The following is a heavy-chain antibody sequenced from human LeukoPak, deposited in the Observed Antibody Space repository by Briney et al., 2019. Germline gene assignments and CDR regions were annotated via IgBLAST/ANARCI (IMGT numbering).Heavy chain of an antibody. Sequence: KPSETLSLTCTVSGGSISSYYWSWIRQPPGKGLEWIGYIYYSGSTNYNPSLKSRVTISVDTSKNQFSLKLTSVTAADTAVYYCTRDTGYAGKDWGQGTLVTVSS. J-gene: IGHJ4*02. V-gene: IGHV4-59*12. CDR2: IYYSGST. CDR1: GGSISSYY. D-gene: IGHD5-12*01. CDR3: TRDTGYAGKD.